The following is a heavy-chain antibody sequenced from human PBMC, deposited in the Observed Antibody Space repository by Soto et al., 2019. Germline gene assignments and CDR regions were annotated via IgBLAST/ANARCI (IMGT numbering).Heavy chain of an antibody. CDR2: INHSGST. J-gene: IGHJ4*02. CDR1: GGAFSGYY. CDR3: ASLLRVAGPLDY. D-gene: IGHD6-19*01. V-gene: IGHV4-34*01. Sequence: QVQLQQWGAGLLKPSETLSLTCAVYGGAFSGYYWSWIRQPPGKGLEWMGEINHSGSTNYNPSLKSRDTISVDTSKNQFSLKLSSVTAADTAVYYCASLLRVAGPLDYWGQGTLVTVSS.